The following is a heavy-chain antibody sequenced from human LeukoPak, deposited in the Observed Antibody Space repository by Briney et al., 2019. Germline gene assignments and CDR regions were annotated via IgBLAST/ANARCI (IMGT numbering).Heavy chain of an antibody. D-gene: IGHD1-26*01. V-gene: IGHV4-31*03. Sequence: SETLSLTCTVSGGSISNGGYYWSWIRQHPGKGLEWIGYIYYSGSTYYNPSLKSRVTISVDTSKNQFSLKLSSVTAADTAVYYCARASAVGDYDAFDIWGQGTMVTVSS. J-gene: IGHJ3*02. CDR2: IYYSGST. CDR3: ARASAVGDYDAFDI. CDR1: GGSISNGGYY.